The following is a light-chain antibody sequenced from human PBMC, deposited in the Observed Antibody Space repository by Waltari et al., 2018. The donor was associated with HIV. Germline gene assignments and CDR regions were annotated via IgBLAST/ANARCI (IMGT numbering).Light chain of an antibody. CDR2: DNN. CDR1: SSNIGARYD. CDR3: QSYDSRLGVL. V-gene: IGLV1-40*01. Sequence: QSVLPQPPSVSGAPGQRVTIPCPGSSSNIGARYDVHWYQQLPGTAPKLLIYDNNNRPSGVPDRFSGSKSGTSASLAITGLQAEDEADYYCQSYDSRLGVLFGGGTKLTVL. J-gene: IGLJ2*01.